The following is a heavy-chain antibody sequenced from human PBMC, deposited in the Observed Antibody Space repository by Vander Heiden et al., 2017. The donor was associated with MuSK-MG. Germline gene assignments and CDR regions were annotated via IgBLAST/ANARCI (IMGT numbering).Heavy chain of an antibody. CDR3: AKDEEGAGVTAFDY. CDR1: GFTFSSYA. Sequence: EVQLLESGGGLVQPGGSLRLSCAASGFTFSSYAMSWVRQAPGKGREWVSAISGSGGSTYYAAPGRGRFTISKDNPKNTLYLQMNSLRAEDTALYYCAKDEEGAGVTAFDYWGQGTLVTVSS. D-gene: IGHD2-21*02. J-gene: IGHJ4*02. V-gene: IGHV3-23*01. CDR2: ISGSGGST.